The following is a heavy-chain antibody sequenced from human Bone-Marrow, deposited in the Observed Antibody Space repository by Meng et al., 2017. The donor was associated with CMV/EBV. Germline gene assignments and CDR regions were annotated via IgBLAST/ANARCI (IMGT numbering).Heavy chain of an antibody. V-gene: IGHV3-30*02. CDR2: IRYDGSNQ. J-gene: IGHJ3*02. CDR1: GFSFSNYG. D-gene: IGHD6-13*01. Sequence: GGSLRLSCSASGFSFSNYGMHWVRQAPGKGLEWVAFIRYDGSNQDFLDSVKGRFTISRDNSKNTLFLQMNSLRTEDTAMYYCVKDLLLTSWYPDAFDIWGQGKMVTVSS. CDR3: VKDLLLTSWYPDAFDI.